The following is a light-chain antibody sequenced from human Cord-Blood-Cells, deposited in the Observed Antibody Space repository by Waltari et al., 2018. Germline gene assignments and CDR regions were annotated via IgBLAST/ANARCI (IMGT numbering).Light chain of an antibody. CDR2: DVG. V-gene: IGLV2-14*01. CDR3: SSYTSSSTYV. J-gene: IGLJ1*01. Sequence: QSALTQPASVSGSPGQSITISCTGTSSDVGGYNYVSWYQQHPGKAPKLMIYDVGNRPSGVSNRFSVSKSGNTASLTISGLQAEDEAEYYCSSYTSSSTYVFGTGTKVTVL. CDR1: SSDVGGYNY.